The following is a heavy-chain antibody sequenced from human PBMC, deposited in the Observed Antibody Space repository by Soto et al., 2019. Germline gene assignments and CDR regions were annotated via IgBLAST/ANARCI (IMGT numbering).Heavy chain of an antibody. CDR3: AKGRGSGWTIDY. CDR2: ISGSGGTS. J-gene: IGHJ4*02. Sequence: EVELSESGGGLVQPGGSLRLSCAASGFNFRSYAMSWVRRAPGKGLEWVSAISGSGGTSYFADSVRGRFTISRDNSKNTLDLQLSCLGVEDTAEYFCAKGRGSGWTIDYWGQGTLVTVSS. CDR1: GFNFRSYA. V-gene: IGHV3-23*01. D-gene: IGHD6-25*01.